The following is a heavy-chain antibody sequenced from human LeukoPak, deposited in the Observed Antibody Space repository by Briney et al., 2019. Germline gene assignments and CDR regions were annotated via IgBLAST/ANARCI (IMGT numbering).Heavy chain of an antibody. Sequence: PSETLSLTCTVSGSSISSSSYYWGWIRQPPGKGLEWIGSIYYSGSTYYNPSLKSRVTISVDTSKNQFSLKLSSVTAADTAVYYCARPYPCSSTTCNDAFHIWGQGTMVTVSS. CDR1: GSSISSSSYY. CDR2: IYYSGST. V-gene: IGHV4-39*07. J-gene: IGHJ3*02. CDR3: ARPYPCSSTTCNDAFHI. D-gene: IGHD2-2*01.